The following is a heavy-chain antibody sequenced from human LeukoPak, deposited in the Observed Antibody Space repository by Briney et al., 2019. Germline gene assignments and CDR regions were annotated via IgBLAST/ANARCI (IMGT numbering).Heavy chain of an antibody. J-gene: IGHJ4*02. Sequence: PGRSLRLSCAASGSSFSSYGMHWVRQAPGKGLEWLAGISFDGSNKYYSGSVKGRFTISRDNSKNSLYVQMNSLRAEDTAVYYCAKGRYSSGGDFDYWGQGSWSPSPQ. CDR1: GSSFSSYG. CDR2: ISFDGSNK. CDR3: AKGRYSSGGDFDY. V-gene: IGHV3-30*18. D-gene: IGHD6-19*01.